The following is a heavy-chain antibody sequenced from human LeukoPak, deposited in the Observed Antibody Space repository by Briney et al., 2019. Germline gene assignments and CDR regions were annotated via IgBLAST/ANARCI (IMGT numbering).Heavy chain of an antibody. V-gene: IGHV1-2*06. J-gene: IGHJ4*02. CDR1: GYTFTDYY. Sequence: ASVKVSCKXSGYTFTDYYVHWVRLVPGQGLEWMGRISPNSGATNYAEKFRGKVTMARDTSINTVYMEMSSLRSDDTAVYYCARDLWGWGSDYLDYWGQRTLVTVSS. D-gene: IGHD4/OR15-4a*01. CDR2: ISPNSGAT. CDR3: ARDLWGWGSDYLDY.